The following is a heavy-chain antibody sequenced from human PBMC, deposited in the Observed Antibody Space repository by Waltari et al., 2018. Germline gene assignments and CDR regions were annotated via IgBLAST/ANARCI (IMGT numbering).Heavy chain of an antibody. Sequence: QVQLQQWGAGLLKPSETLSLTCAVYGGSFSGYYWSWIRQPPGKGLEWIGEINNSGSTNYNPSLKSRVTISVDTSKNQFSLKLSSVTAADTAVYYCARARDCTGGVCVRWFDPWGQGTLVTVSS. V-gene: IGHV4-34*01. J-gene: IGHJ5*02. CDR1: GGSFSGYY. CDR3: ARARDCTGGVCVRWFDP. D-gene: IGHD2-8*02. CDR2: INNSGST.